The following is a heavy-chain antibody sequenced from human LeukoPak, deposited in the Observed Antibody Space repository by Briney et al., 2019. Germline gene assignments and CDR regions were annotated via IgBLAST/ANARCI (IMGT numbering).Heavy chain of an antibody. CDR3: VRDGRSNYFFDY. V-gene: IGHV3-48*02. CDR1: GFTFSSYT. Sequence: GGSLRLSGAASGFTFSSYTMNWVRQAPGKGLQWVSYISSSSSTLYYADSVKGRFTISRDNAKNSLYLQINSLRDEDTAVYYCVRDGRSNYFFDYWGQGTLVTVSS. J-gene: IGHJ4*02. CDR2: ISSSSSTL. D-gene: IGHD2/OR15-2a*01.